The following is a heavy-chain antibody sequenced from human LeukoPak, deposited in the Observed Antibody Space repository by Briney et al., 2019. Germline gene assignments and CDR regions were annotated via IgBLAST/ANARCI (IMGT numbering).Heavy chain of an antibody. CDR1: GGSISSYY. V-gene: IGHV4-4*07. J-gene: IGHJ4*02. Sequence: PSETLSLTCTVSGGSISSYYWSWIRQPAGKGLEWIGRIYTSGSTNYNPSLKSRVTISVDTSKNQFSLKLSSVTAADTAVYYCARRGGSGYYDSSGYYTYDYWGQGTLVTVSS. CDR2: IYTSGST. CDR3: ARRGGSGYYDSSGYYTYDY. D-gene: IGHD3-22*01.